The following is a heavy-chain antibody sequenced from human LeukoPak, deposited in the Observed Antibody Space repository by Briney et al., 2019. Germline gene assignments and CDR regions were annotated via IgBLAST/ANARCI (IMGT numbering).Heavy chain of an antibody. D-gene: IGHD5-12*01. CDR3: ARGRGYSGHDRGYFDH. CDR1: GGSFSGYY. Sequence: PSEALSLTCAVYGGSFSGYYWSWIRQPPGKGLEWIGEINHSGSTNYNPSLKSRVTISVDTSKNQFSLKLSSVTAADTAVYYCARGRGYSGHDRGYFDHWGQGTLVTVSS. CDR2: INHSGST. J-gene: IGHJ4*02. V-gene: IGHV4-34*01.